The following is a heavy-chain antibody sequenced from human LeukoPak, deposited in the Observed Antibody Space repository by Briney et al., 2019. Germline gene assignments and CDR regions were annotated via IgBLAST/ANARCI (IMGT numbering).Heavy chain of an antibody. J-gene: IGHJ4*02. CDR3: AKAFSGYCSSTSCYGPTDY. CDR1: GFTFSTHA. D-gene: IGHD2-2*01. CDR2: ISDTGYWT. V-gene: IGHV3-23*01. Sequence: GGSLRLSCAASGFTFSTHAFSWVRQAPGKGLEWVSAISDTGYWTFYADSVKGRFAISRDNSKNTLYLQMNGLRAEDTAVYYCAKAFSGYCSSTSCYGPTDYWGQGTLVTVSS.